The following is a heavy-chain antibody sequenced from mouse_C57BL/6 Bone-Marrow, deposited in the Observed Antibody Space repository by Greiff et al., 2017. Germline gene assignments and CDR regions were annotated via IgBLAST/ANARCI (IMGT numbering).Heavy chain of an antibody. CDR2: IYPGNSET. J-gene: IGHJ2*01. CDR3: TKSYSNYVDFDY. CDR1: GYTFTSYW. Sequence: EVQRVESGTVLARPGASVKMSCKTSGYTFTSYWMHWVKQRPGQGLEWIGAIYPGNSETSYNQKFKGKAKLTAVTSASTAYMELSSLTNEDSAVYYCTKSYSNYVDFDYWGQGTTLTVSS. V-gene: IGHV1-5*01. D-gene: IGHD2-5*01.